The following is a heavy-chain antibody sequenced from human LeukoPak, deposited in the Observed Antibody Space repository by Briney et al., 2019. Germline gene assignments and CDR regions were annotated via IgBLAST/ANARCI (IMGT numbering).Heavy chain of an antibody. Sequence: SETLSLTGTVSGGSISSSSYYWGWIRQPPGKGLEWIGSIYYSGSTYYNPSLKSRVTISVDTSKNQFSLKLSSVTAADTAVYYCAREGKHYDSSGYFNPFDYWGQGTLVTVSS. V-gene: IGHV4-39*07. J-gene: IGHJ4*02. CDR3: AREGKHYDSSGYFNPFDY. D-gene: IGHD3-22*01. CDR1: GGSISSSSYY. CDR2: IYYSGST.